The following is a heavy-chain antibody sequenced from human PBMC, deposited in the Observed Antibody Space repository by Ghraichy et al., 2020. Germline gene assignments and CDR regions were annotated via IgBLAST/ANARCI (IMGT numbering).Heavy chain of an antibody. V-gene: IGHV4-30-4*08. J-gene: IGHJ3*02. D-gene: IGHD3-9*01. CDR1: GGSISSGDYY. Sequence: SETLSLTCTVSGGSISSGDYYWSWIRQPPGKGLEWIGYIYYSGSTYYNPSLKSRVTISVDTSKNQFSLKLSSVTAADTAVYYCARGAMGGYDILTGYDNDAFDIWGQGTMVTVSS. CDR3: ARGAMGGYDILTGYDNDAFDI. CDR2: IYYSGST.